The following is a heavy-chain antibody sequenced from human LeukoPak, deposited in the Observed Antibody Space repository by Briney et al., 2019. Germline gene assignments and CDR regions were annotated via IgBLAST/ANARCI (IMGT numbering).Heavy chain of an antibody. J-gene: IGHJ4*02. Sequence: GGSLRLSCTASGFTFSSYGVNWVRQAPGKGLEWVSSISSSSAYIYYADSVKGRFTISRDNARNSLYLQMNSLRAEDTAVYYCANSMYYYDSSGHYHWGQGTLVTVSS. CDR3: ANSMYYYDSSGHYH. CDR1: GFTFSSYG. D-gene: IGHD3-22*01. V-gene: IGHV3-21*06. CDR2: ISSSSAYI.